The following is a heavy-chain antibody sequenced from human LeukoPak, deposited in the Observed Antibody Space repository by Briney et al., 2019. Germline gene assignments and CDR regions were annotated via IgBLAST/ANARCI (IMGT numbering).Heavy chain of an antibody. Sequence: SQTLSLTCTVSGGSISSGGYYWSWIRLHPGKGLEWIGYIYYSGSTYYSPSLKSRVTISVDTSKNQFSLKLNSVTAADTAVYYCARAYYGSGSYFDYWGRGTLVTVSS. V-gene: IGHV4-31*03. D-gene: IGHD3-10*01. CDR3: ARAYYGSGSYFDY. J-gene: IGHJ4*02. CDR1: GGSISSGGYY. CDR2: IYYSGST.